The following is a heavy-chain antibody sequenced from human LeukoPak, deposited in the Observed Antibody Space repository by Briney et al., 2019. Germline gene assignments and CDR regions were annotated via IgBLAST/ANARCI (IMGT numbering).Heavy chain of an antibody. CDR2: INPNSGGT. Sequence: ASVKVSCKASGYSFTDYYMHWVRQAPGQGLEWMGCINPNSGGTKYAEKFQGRVTMTRDTFISTTYMELSRLRSDDTAVYYCARYKGDGARPIDYWGQGTLVTVSS. V-gene: IGHV1-2*02. CDR1: GYSFTDYY. CDR3: ARYKGDGARPIDY. J-gene: IGHJ4*02. D-gene: IGHD5-24*01.